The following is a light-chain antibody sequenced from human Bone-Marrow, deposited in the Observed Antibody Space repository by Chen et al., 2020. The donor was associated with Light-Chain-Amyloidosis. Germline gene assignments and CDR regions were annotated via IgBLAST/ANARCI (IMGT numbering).Light chain of an antibody. Sequence: QSALTQPATVSGSRGQSITFSCPGTSSAVGGDNHVSWYQQHTDKAPKLMIYEVTNRPSWVPDRFSGSKSDNTASLTISGLQPEDEADYFCSSYTITNTLVFGSGTRVTVL. CDR2: EVT. V-gene: IGLV2-14*01. CDR1: SSAVGGDNH. CDR3: SSYTITNTLV. J-gene: IGLJ1*01.